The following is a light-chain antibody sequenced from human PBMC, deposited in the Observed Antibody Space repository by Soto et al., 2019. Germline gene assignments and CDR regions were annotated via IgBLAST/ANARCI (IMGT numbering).Light chain of an antibody. V-gene: IGKV3-15*01. CDR1: QSVSSN. J-gene: IGKJ2*01. CDR3: QQYNNWPPGKYT. CDR2: GAS. Sequence: EIMMTQSPATLSVSPGERATLSCRASQSVSSNLAWYQQKPGHAPRLLIYGASTRATCIPARFTGSGSGTDFTLTISSLQSEDFAVYYCQQYNNWPPGKYTFCQGTKLEIK.